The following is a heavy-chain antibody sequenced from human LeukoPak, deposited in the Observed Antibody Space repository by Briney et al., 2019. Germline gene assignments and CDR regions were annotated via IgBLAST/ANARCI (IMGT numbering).Heavy chain of an antibody. CDR3: AKRGSDESPYFFNY. J-gene: IGHJ4*02. CDR2: VSKDGSNK. V-gene: IGHV3-30*18. Sequence: PGGSLRLSCEASGFTFSSYPMHWVRQAPGMGLEWVAAVSKDGSNKYYADSVKGRYTISRDTSKNTLYLEMNSLSGEDTAVYYWAKRGSDESPYFFNYGAQGPLSPVSS. CDR1: GFTFSSYP.